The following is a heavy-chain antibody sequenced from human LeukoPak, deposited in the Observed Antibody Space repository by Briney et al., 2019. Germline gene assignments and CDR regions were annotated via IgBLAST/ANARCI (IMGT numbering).Heavy chain of an antibody. V-gene: IGHV3-30-3*01. D-gene: IGHD2-2*01. Sequence: GGSLRLSCAASGFTFSSYAMHWVRQAPGKGLEWVAVISYDGSNKYYADSVKGRFTISRDNSKNTLYLQMNSLRAEDTAVYYCAEEREYLMDFDYWGQGTLVTVSS. J-gene: IGHJ4*02. CDR2: ISYDGSNK. CDR3: AEEREYLMDFDY. CDR1: GFTFSSYA.